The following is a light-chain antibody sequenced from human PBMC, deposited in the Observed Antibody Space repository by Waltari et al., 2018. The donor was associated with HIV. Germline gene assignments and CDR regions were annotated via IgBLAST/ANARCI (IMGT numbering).Light chain of an antibody. CDR1: TGSVPSGLY. J-gene: IGLJ2*01. Sequence: QAVVTPEPSLTVSPGGTVTLTCGSSTGSVPSGLYPYWFQPRPGHAPRTLIYATSNIYSWTPARFSGSLLGGKAALTLSGAQPEDEADYYCLLSYNGARVFGGGTKLTVL. V-gene: IGLV7-46*01. CDR2: ATS. CDR3: LLSYNGARV.